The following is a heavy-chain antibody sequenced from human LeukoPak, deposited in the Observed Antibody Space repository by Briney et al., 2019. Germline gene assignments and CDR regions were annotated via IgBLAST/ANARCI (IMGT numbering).Heavy chain of an antibody. Sequence: ASVTVSCKASGFTFNKYGISWVRQAPGQGLEWMGWISAYNGDTKYTQKFQGRFTMTKDTSASTAYMELRSVTSDDTAVYYCASDFSNTSGMKVVLDYWGQGTLVTVSS. D-gene: IGHD1-1*01. CDR3: ASDFSNTSGMKVVLDY. CDR2: ISAYNGDT. J-gene: IGHJ4*02. V-gene: IGHV1-18*04. CDR1: GFTFNKYG.